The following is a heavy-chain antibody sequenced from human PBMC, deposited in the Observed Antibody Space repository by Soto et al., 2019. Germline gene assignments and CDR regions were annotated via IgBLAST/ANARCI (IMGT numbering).Heavy chain of an antibody. D-gene: IGHD3-16*01. CDR1: GGLFSSFA. Sequence: QGQLVQSGPEMKKPGSSVKVSCKDSGGLFSSFAISWVRQAPGQGLEWLGGIIPVFGTTNYAEKFQARVTITADESTNTAYMELSSLTSGDTAIYYCARGGGPYVWFNEFWGQGTLVTVSS. CDR2: IIPVFGTT. V-gene: IGHV1-69*01. CDR3: ARGGGPYVWFNEF. J-gene: IGHJ4*02.